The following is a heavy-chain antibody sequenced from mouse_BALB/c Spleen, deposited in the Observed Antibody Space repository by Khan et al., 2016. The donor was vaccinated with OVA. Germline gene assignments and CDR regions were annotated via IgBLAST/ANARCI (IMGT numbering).Heavy chain of an antibody. D-gene: IGHD2-4*01. Sequence: QVQLKQSGPGLVQPSQSLSITCTVSGFSLTTYGVHWVRQSPGKGLEWLGVIWSGGSTDYNAAFISRLSISKDSSKSQVFFKMYSLQVNDTAIYYCARNYDYDEGLAYWGQGTLVTVSA. V-gene: IGHV2-2*02. CDR1: GFSLTTYG. CDR3: ARNYDYDEGLAY. CDR2: IWSGGST. J-gene: IGHJ3*01.